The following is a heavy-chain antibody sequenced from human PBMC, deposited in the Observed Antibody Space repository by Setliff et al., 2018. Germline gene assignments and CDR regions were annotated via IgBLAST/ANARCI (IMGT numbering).Heavy chain of an antibody. J-gene: IGHJ4*02. CDR3: ARTRYGLGGRPY. D-gene: IGHD2-15*01. CDR1: GDSISSYY. Sequence: SETLSLTCTVSGDSISSYYWSWIRQPPGKGLEWIGYIHNGGSTKYNPSLGSRITISVDTSKNQFSLKLSSVTAADTAVYYCARTRYGLGGRPYWGQGTLVTVSS. V-gene: IGHV4-59*01. CDR2: IHNGGST.